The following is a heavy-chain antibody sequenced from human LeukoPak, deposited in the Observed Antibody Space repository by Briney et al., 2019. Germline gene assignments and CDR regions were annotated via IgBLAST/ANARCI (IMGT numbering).Heavy chain of an antibody. D-gene: IGHD6-19*01. CDR2: IYHSGST. CDR3: ARVTYSSGSFDY. Sequence: SETLSLTCTVSGYSISSGYYWGWIRQPPGKRLEWIGSIYHSGSTYYNPSLKSRVTISGDTSKNQFSLKLSSVTAADTAVYYCARVTYSSGSFDYWGQGTLVTVSS. V-gene: IGHV4-38-2*02. J-gene: IGHJ4*02. CDR1: GYSISSGYY.